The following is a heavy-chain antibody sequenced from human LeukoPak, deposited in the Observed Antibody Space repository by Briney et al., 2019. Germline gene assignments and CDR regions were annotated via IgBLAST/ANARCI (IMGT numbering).Heavy chain of an antibody. D-gene: IGHD2-2*02. CDR2: IYTSGST. J-gene: IGHJ3*02. Sequence: SETLSLTCTVSGGSISSGSYYWSWIRQPAGKGLEWIGRIYTSGSTNYNPSLKSRVTISVDTSKNQFSLKLSSVTAADTAVYYCARDVVPAAIRRDAFDIWGQGTMVTVSS. CDR1: GGSISSGSYY. V-gene: IGHV4-61*02. CDR3: ARDVVPAAIRRDAFDI.